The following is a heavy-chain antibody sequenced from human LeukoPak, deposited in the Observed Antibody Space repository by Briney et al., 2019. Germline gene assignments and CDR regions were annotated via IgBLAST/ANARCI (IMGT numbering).Heavy chain of an antibody. Sequence: SETLSLTCTVSGGSISSSSYYWGWIRQPPGKGLEWIGSIYYSGSTYYNPSLKSRVTISVDTSKNQFSLKLSSVTAADTAVYYCARFSMDDFWSGYSLGWFDPWGQGTLVTVSS. CDR2: IYYSGST. CDR3: ARFSMDDFWSGYSLGWFDP. CDR1: GGSISSSSYY. D-gene: IGHD3-3*01. V-gene: IGHV4-39*01. J-gene: IGHJ5*02.